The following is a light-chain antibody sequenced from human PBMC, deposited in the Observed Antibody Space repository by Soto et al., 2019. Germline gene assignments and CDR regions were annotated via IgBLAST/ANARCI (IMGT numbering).Light chain of an antibody. CDR2: EIS. V-gene: IGLV2-8*01. CDR1: SSDVGGYNY. CDR3: SSYAGTHIV. J-gene: IGLJ1*01. Sequence: QSALTQPPSASGSPGQSVAISCTGTSSDVGGYNYVSWYQQHPGKAPKLMIYEISKRPSGVPDRFSGSKSGNTASLTVSGLQAEDEADYYCSSYAGTHIVFGTGTKLTAL.